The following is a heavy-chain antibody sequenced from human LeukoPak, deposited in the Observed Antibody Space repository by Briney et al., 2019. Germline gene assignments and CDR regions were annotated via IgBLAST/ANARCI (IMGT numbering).Heavy chain of an antibody. J-gene: IGHJ4*02. CDR2: ISGGGGST. Sequence: PGGSLRLSCAASGFTFSNYVMSWVRQAPGKGLEWVSAISGGGGSTYYADSVKGRFTISRDNSKNTLYLQTNSLRAEDTAVYYCAKGLRGTPVDYWGQGTLVTVSS. CDR1: GFTFSNYV. CDR3: AKGLRGTPVDY. V-gene: IGHV3-23*01. D-gene: IGHD1-1*01.